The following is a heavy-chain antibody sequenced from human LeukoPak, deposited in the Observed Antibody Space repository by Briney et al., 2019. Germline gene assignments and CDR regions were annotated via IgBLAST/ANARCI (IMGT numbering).Heavy chain of an antibody. CDR3: MRDWRYYGMDV. CDR2: NKGAGTSS. CDR1: GFPISSFW. V-gene: IGHV3-74*01. D-gene: IGHD1-1*01. J-gene: IGHJ6*02. Sequence: GGSLRLSCAASGFPISSFWMHWVRHVPGKGLVWVSRNKGAGTSSSYADSVKGRFTISRDNAKNTIYLQLNSLRVDDTAVYYCMRDWRYYGMDVWGQGTTVTVSS.